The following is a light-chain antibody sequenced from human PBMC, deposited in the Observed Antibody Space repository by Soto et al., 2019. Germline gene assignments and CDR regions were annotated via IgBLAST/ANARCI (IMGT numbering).Light chain of an antibody. V-gene: IGKV3-20*01. J-gene: IGKJ1*01. Sequence: EFVFTQSPGTLSLSPGERATLSSRASQSVSSSYLAWYQQKPGQAPRLLIYGASSRATGIPDRFSGSGSGTDFTLTISRLEPEDFAVYYCQQYGSSPRTFGQGTKVDIK. CDR1: QSVSSSY. CDR3: QQYGSSPRT. CDR2: GAS.